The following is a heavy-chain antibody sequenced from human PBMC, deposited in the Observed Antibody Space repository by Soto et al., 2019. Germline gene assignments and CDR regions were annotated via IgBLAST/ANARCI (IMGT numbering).Heavy chain of an antibody. CDR1: GFTLSSFA. D-gene: IGHD2-21*02. V-gene: IGHV3-23*01. CDR3: AKSRIVMTSSSFDS. Sequence: VQLLESGGGWVQPGGSLRLSCAASGFTLSSFAMGWVRQAPGKGLEWVSDISASGSRSSYADFVRGRFTVSRDNSKNTLFLQMNRLSVDDTAVYYCAKSRIVMTSSSFDSWGQGALVSVSS. CDR2: ISASGSRS. J-gene: IGHJ4*02.